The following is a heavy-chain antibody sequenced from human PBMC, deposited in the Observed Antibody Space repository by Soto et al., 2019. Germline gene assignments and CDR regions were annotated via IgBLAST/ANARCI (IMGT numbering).Heavy chain of an antibody. CDR1: EFTFSNYG. D-gene: IGHD3-10*01. V-gene: IGHV3-33*01. Sequence: QVQLVESGGGVVQPGRSLRLSCAGSEFTFSNYGMHWVRQAPGKGLEWVAVILNDGSNRYHADSVKDRFTISRDNSKNTLYLQMNSLRAEDTAVYYCARDDEYSGNGMDVWGQGTTVTVS. J-gene: IGHJ6*02. CDR2: ILNDGSNR. CDR3: ARDDEYSGNGMDV.